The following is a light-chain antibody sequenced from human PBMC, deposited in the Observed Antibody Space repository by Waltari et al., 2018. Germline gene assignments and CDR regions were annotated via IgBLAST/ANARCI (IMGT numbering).Light chain of an antibody. CDR2: GIF. Sequence: VMTQSPATLSLSPGERATLSCRASQSVRTSHLSWYQQKPAQAPRLLIYGIFRRATGVPDRFSASGSGTDFTLTISSLQPEDFAVYYCQQDFDVPWTFGQGTRLEIK. V-gene: IGKV3D-7*01. CDR3: QQDFDVPWT. J-gene: IGKJ1*01. CDR1: QSVRTSH.